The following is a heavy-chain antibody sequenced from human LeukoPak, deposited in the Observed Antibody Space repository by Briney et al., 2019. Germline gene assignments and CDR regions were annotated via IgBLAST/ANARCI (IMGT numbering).Heavy chain of an antibody. J-gene: IGHJ4*02. V-gene: IGHV4-34*01. Sequence: SETLSLTCAVYGGSFSGYYWSWIRQPPGKGLEWIGEINHSGSTNYNPSLKSRVTISVDTSKNQFSLKLSSVTAADTAVYYCARQGVGPPQYWGQGTLVTVSS. CDR2: INHSGST. CDR1: GGSFSGYY. D-gene: IGHD1-26*01. CDR3: ARQGVGPPQY.